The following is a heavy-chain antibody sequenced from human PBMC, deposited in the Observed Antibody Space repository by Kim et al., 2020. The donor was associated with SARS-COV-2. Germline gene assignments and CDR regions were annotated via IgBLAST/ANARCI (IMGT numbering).Heavy chain of an antibody. Sequence: SETLSLTCIVSGASIRSSYWSWIRQPPGKGLEWIGYTYYSGSTYYNSSLNSRATISIDTSKNQFSLELTSVTAADTAVYYCARRHCSGTACYGNFDYWG. CDR1: GASIRSSY. CDR3: ARRHCSGTACYGNFDY. J-gene: IGHJ4*01. D-gene: IGHD2-2*01. CDR2: TYYSGST. V-gene: IGHV4-59*08.